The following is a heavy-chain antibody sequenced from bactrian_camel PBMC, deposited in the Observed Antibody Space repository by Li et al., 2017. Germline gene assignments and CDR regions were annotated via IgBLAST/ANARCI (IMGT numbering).Heavy chain of an antibody. J-gene: IGHJ4*01. CDR3: VTDRGYGGTWFFNEYNY. Sequence: DVQLVESGGGLVQPGGSLRLSCAASGFTFSSCAMGWVRQAPGKGLEWVSAIDIDGGNTYYADSVKGRFTISRDNAKNTVYLQMNSLQSEDTALYYCVTDRGYGGTWFFNEYNYWGQGTQVTVS. D-gene: IGHD6*01. CDR2: IDIDGGNT. V-gene: IGHV3S40*01. CDR1: GFTFSSCA.